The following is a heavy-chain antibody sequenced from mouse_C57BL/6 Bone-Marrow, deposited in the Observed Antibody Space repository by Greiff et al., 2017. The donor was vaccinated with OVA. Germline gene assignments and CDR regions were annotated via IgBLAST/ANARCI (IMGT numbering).Heavy chain of an antibody. V-gene: IGHV1-55*01. Sequence: QVQLQQSGAELVKPGASVKMSCKASGYTFTSYWITWVKQRPGQGLEWIGDIYPGSGSTNYNEKFKSKATLTVDTSSSTAYMQLSSLTSEDSAVYYCAGFGYRYFDVWGTGTTVTVSS. CDR3: AGFGYRYFDV. J-gene: IGHJ1*03. CDR2: IYPGSGST. CDR1: GYTFTSYW.